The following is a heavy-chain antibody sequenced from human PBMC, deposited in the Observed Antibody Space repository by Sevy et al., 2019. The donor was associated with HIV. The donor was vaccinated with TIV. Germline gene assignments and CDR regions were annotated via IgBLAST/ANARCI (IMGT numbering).Heavy chain of an antibody. D-gene: IGHD2-15*01. V-gene: IGHV1-2*06. J-gene: IGHJ4*02. Sequence: ASVKVSCKASGYTFTGYYMHWVRQAPGQGLEWMGRINPNSGGTNYAQKFQGRVTMTRDTSISTAYMELSRLRSDDTAVYYCARDGQAIVVVVAAEVFDYWGQGTLVTVSS. CDR3: ARDGQAIVVVVAAEVFDY. CDR2: INPNSGGT. CDR1: GYTFTGYY.